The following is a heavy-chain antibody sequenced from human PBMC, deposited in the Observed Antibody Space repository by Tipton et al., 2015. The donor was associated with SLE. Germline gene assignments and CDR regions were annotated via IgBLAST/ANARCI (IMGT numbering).Heavy chain of an antibody. Sequence: SLRLSCAASGFTFSSYGMHWVRQAPGKGLEWVAFIRYDGSNKYYADSVKGRFTISRDNAKNSLYLQMNSLRAEDTAVYYCARLSIAAAGAFDYWGQGTLVTVSS. D-gene: IGHD6-13*01. CDR1: GFTFSSYG. J-gene: IGHJ4*02. CDR2: IRYDGSNK. V-gene: IGHV3-33*01. CDR3: ARLSIAAAGAFDY.